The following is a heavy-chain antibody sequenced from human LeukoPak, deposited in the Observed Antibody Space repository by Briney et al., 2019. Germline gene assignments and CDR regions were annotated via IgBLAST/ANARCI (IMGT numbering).Heavy chain of an antibody. J-gene: IGHJ3*02. V-gene: IGHV4-59*01. CDR1: GGSISSYY. CDR3: ARDLTSGYSLDDAFDI. CDR2: IYYSGST. D-gene: IGHD3-22*01. Sequence: SETLSLTCTVSGGSISSYYWSWIRQPPGKGLEWIGYIYYSGSTNYSPSLKSRVTISVDTSKNQFSLKLSSVTAADTAVYYCARDLTSGYSLDDAFDIWGQETMVTVSS.